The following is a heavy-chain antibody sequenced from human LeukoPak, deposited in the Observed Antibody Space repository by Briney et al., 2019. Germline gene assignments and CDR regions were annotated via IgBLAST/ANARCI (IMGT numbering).Heavy chain of an antibody. CDR3: ARDYGSGKGMDV. D-gene: IGHD3-10*01. CDR1: GGSISSYY. CDR2: IYYSGST. J-gene: IGHJ6*04. V-gene: IGHV4-59*01. Sequence: PSETLSLTCTVSGGSISSYYWSWIRQPPGKGLEWIGYIYYSGSTNYNPSLKSRVTISVDTSKNQFSLKLSSVTAADTAVYYCARDYGSGKGMDVWGKGTTVTVSS.